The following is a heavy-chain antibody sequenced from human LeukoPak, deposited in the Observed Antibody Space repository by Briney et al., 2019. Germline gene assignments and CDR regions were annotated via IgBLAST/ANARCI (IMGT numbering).Heavy chain of an antibody. Sequence: SETLSLTCTVSGGSFSSGRHYWSWIRRHPGEGLEWIGYIYFSGSTYYNPSLKGRLTISVDTSKNQFSLKLTSVTAADTAVYYCARMGANYYDSSGYHFDYWGQGILVTVSS. CDR2: IYFSGST. J-gene: IGHJ4*02. V-gene: IGHV4-31*03. D-gene: IGHD3-22*01. CDR1: GGSFSSGRHY. CDR3: ARMGANYYDSSGYHFDY.